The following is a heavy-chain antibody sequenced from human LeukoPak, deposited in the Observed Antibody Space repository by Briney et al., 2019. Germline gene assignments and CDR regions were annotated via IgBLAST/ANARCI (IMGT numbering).Heavy chain of an antibody. CDR1: EFTFSSYW. J-gene: IGHJ4*02. V-gene: IGHV3-7*01. CDR2: IKQDGSEK. Sequence: GGSLRLSCAASEFTFSSYWMSWVRQAPGKGLEWVANIKQDGSEKYYVDSVKGRFTISRDNSKNTLYLQMNSLRAEDTAVYYCARDSSGWYKVWGQGTLVTVSS. CDR3: ARDSSGWYKV. D-gene: IGHD6-19*01.